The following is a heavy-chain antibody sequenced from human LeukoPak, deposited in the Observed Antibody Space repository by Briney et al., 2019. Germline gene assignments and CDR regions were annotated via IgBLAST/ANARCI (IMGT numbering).Heavy chain of an antibody. D-gene: IGHD5-24*01. CDR3: ARGGSRDGYNYDY. V-gene: IGHV1-69*04. CDR2: IIPILGIA. CDR1: GGTFSSYA. Sequence: ASVKVSCKASGGTFSSYAISWVRQAPGQGLEWMGRIIPILGIANYAQKFQGRVTITADKSTSTAYMELSSLRSEDTAVYYCARGGSRDGYNYDYWGQGTLDTVSS. J-gene: IGHJ4*02.